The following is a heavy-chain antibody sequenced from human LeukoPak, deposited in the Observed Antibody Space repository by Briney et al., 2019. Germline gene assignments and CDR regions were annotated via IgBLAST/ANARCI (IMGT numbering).Heavy chain of an antibody. CDR1: GFTFDDYA. J-gene: IGHJ4*02. V-gene: IGHV3-43*02. Sequence: GGSLRLSCAASGFTFDDYAMHWVRQAPGKGLQWVSLISGDGGSTYYADSVKGRFTISRDNSKTSLYLQMNSLRTEDTALYYCAKEPYDFWSGPHLYYFDYWGQGTLVTVSS. D-gene: IGHD3-3*01. CDR3: AKEPYDFWSGPHLYYFDY. CDR2: ISGDGGST.